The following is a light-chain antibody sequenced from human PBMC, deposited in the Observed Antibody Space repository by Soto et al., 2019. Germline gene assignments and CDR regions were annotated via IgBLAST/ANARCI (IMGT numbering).Light chain of an antibody. CDR3: MQAIQPPPS. V-gene: IGKV2-28*01. Sequence: DIAMTQSQLSLPVTPGEPASISCRSSQSILHSNGYNYLDWYLQKPGQSPQLLIYLGSNRASGVPDRFSGSGSGTDFTLKISRVEAEDVGGYYCMQAIQPPPSFGGGTKVEIK. CDR1: QSILHSNGYNY. CDR2: LGS. J-gene: IGKJ4*01.